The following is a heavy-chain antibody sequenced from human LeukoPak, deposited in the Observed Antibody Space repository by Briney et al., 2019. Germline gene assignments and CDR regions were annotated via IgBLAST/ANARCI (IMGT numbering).Heavy chain of an antibody. CDR3: AREVAAAGNHFDY. CDR2: INAGNGNT. CDR1: GYTFTSYA. D-gene: IGHD6-13*01. Sequence: ASAKVSCKASGYTFTSYAMHWVRQAPGQRLEWMGWINAGNGNTKYSQKFQGRVTITRDTSASTAYMELSSLRSEDTAVYYCAREVAAAGNHFDYWGQGTLVTVSS. V-gene: IGHV1-3*01. J-gene: IGHJ4*02.